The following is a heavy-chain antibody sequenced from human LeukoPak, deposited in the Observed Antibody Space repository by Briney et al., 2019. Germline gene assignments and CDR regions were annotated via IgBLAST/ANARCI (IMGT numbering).Heavy chain of an antibody. V-gene: IGHV4-59*08. CDR3: ARPAGNYDSSGFLAFDI. J-gene: IGHJ3*02. CDR1: GGSISSYY. CDR2: IHYSGST. Sequence: SETLSLTCTVSGGSISSYYWSWIRQPPGKQLEWIGYIHYSGSTNYNPSLRSRVTMSVDTSKNQFSLNLISVTAADTAVYYCARPAGNYDSSGFLAFDIWGQGTMVTVSS. D-gene: IGHD3-22*01.